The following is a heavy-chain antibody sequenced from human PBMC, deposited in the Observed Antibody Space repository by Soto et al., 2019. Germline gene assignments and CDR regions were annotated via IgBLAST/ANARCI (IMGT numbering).Heavy chain of an antibody. J-gene: IGHJ6*03. Sequence: PGGSLRLSCAASGFTFSSYAMHWVRQAPGKGLEWVAVISYDGSNKYYADSVKGRFTISRDNSKNTLYLQMNSLRAEDTAVYYCAKRWDYYIAVWGKGTTVIVS. CDR2: ISYDGSNK. V-gene: IGHV3-30-3*02. CDR3: AKRWDYYIAV. CDR1: GFTFSSYA.